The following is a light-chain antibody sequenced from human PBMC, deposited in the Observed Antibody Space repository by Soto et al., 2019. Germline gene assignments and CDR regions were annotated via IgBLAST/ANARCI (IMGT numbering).Light chain of an antibody. V-gene: IGKV1-9*01. J-gene: IGKJ3*01. CDR1: QDIKTY. CDR2: GTF. Sequence: IQLTQSPSSLSASVGDRVSITCRASQDIKTYLAWYQQKQGKAPKLLISGTFTLQSGVPSRFNGIGSETDFTLTFSRLQPQDFATYYCQHLNNYPPFTFGRGTKVDLE. CDR3: QHLNNYPPFT.